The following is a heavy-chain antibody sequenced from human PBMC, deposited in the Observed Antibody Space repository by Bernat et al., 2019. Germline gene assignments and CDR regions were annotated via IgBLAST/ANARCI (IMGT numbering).Heavy chain of an antibody. CDR2: IIPIFGTA. J-gene: IGHJ6*02. Sequence: QVQLVQSGAEVKKPGSSVKVSCKASGGTFSSYAISWVRQAPGQGLEWMGGIIPIFGTANYAQKFQGRVTITADESTSKAYMELSSLRSEDTAVYYCARILYGPNDYYYYGMDVWGQGTTVTVSS. CDR1: GGTFSSYA. V-gene: IGHV1-69*01. D-gene: IGHD4-17*01. CDR3: ARILYGPNDYYYYGMDV.